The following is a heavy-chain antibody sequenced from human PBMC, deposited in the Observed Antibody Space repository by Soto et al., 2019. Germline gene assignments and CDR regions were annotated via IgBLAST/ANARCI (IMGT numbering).Heavy chain of an antibody. V-gene: IGHV1-69*13. CDR2: IIPIFGTA. J-gene: IGHJ3*02. D-gene: IGHD3-22*01. CDR1: GGTFSRYA. CDR3: ARGAHGYYYDSSGSAFDI. Sequence: GASVQVSCRASGGTFSRYAISWVRQAPGQGLEWMGEIIPIFGTANYAQKFQGRVTITADESTSTAYMELSSLRSEDTAVYYCARGAHGYYYDSSGSAFDIWGQGTMVTVSS.